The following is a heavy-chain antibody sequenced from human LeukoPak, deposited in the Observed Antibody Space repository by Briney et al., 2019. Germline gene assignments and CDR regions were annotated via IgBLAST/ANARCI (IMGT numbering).Heavy chain of an antibody. CDR3: ASGPDWFDP. V-gene: IGHV4-59*08. CDR2: IYYSEST. J-gene: IGHJ5*02. CDR1: GGSISSYY. Sequence: SKTLSLTCTVSGGSISSYYWSWIRQPPGKGLEWIGYIYYSESTNYNPSLKSRVTISVDTSKNQFSLKLSSVTAADTAVYYCASGPDWFDPWGQGTLVTVSS.